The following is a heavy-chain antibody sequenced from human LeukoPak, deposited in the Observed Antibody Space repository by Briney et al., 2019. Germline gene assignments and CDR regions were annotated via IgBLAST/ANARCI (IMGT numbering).Heavy chain of an antibody. J-gene: IGHJ6*04. V-gene: IGHV3-30*04. CDR1: GFTFSSYA. CDR2: ISYDGSNK. D-gene: IGHD2-15*01. CDR3: ARGFYCSGGSCYSYFDYYYYYGIDV. Sequence: GGSLRLSCAASGFTFSSYAMHWVRQAPGKGLEWVAVISYDGSNKYYADSVKGRFTISRDNSKNTLYLQMNSPRAEDTAVYYCARGFYCSGGSCYSYFDYYYYYGIDVWGKGTTVTVSS.